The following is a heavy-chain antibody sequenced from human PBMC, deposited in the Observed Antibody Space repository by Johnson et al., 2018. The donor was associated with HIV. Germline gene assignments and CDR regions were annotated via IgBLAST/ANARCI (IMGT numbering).Heavy chain of an antibody. J-gene: IGHJ3*02. Sequence: QMQLVESGGGVVQPGRSLRLSCAASGFAFSSFAVHWVRQAPGKGLEWVAVISYDGSNEYFADSVKGRFTISRDNSNNTLYLQMNSLRTEDTAVYHCSRGRMHFLEGGAFDIWGQGTMVTVSS. D-gene: IGHD3-3*01. CDR3: SRGRMHFLEGGAFDI. CDR2: ISYDGSNE. V-gene: IGHV3-30-3*01. CDR1: GFAFSSFA.